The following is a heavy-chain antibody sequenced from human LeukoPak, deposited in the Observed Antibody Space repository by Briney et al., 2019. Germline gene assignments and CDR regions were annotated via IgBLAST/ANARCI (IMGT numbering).Heavy chain of an antibody. D-gene: IGHD5-12*01. CDR2: ISYSWSS. CDR1: GGSISSYY. CDR3: ARGDDYKSTLFDY. V-gene: IGHV4-59*01. Sequence: SETLSLTCTVSGGSISSYYWNWIRQPPGKGLEWSGYISYSWSSNYNPSLKSRVTISVDTSKKQFCLKLTSATAADTAVYYCARGDDYKSTLFDYWGQGTLVTVCS. J-gene: IGHJ4*02.